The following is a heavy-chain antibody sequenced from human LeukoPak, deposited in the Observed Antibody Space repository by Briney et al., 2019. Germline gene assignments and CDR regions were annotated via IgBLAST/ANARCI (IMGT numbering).Heavy chain of an antibody. V-gene: IGHV3-30*02. CDR2: IRYDGSNK. D-gene: IGHD5-24*01. J-gene: IGHJ4*02. CDR1: GFTFSSYG. CDR3: ATEWAIQWLD. Sequence: GGSLRLSCAASGFTFSSYGMHWVRQAPGKGLEWVAFIRYDGSNKYYADSVKGRFTISRDNSKNTLYLQMNSLKTEDTAVYYCATEWAIQWLDWGQGTLVTVSS.